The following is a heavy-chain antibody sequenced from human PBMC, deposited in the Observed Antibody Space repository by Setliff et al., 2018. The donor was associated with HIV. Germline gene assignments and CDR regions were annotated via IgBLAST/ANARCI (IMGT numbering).Heavy chain of an antibody. J-gene: IGHJ4*02. CDR1: GLTFSNYW. CDR3: ARGPQYNFWGGYLGL. CDR2: IDSDGSDT. Sequence: GESLKISCAASGLTFSNYWMHWVRQAPGKGLEWVSRIDSDGSDTNYADSVRGRFTISRDNAKNTVYLQLTSLRAEDTAVYYCARGPQYNFWGGYLGLWGQGTLVTAPQ. V-gene: IGHV3-74*01. D-gene: IGHD3-3*01.